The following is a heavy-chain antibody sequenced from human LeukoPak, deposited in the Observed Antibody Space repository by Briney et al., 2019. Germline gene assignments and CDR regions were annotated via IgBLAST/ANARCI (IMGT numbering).Heavy chain of an antibody. CDR1: GGSISSGSYY. V-gene: IGHV4-61*02. D-gene: IGHD3-22*01. CDR2: IHTSGST. J-gene: IGHJ4*02. Sequence: NSSQTLSLTCTVSGGSISSGSYYWSWIRQPAGKGLEWIGRIHTSGSTNYNPSLKSRVTMSVDTSKNQFSLKLSSVTAADTAVYFCARDRYYYDSSGYSLFDYWGQGTLVTVSS. CDR3: ARDRYYYDSSGYSLFDY.